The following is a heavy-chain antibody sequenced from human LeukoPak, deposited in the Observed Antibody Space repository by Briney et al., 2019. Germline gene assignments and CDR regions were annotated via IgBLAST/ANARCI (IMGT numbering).Heavy chain of an antibody. CDR2: IKEDGSDK. Sequence: PGESLRLSCAASGFTFSNFWMAWVRQAPGKGLEWVAHIKEDGSDKKYVDSVKGRFTISRDNPKNSLYLQMNSLRAEDTAVYYCARDIGYHTFDYWGQGGLVTVSS. CDR3: ARDIGYHTFDY. V-gene: IGHV3-7*05. J-gene: IGHJ4*02. D-gene: IGHD5-12*01. CDR1: GFTFSNFW.